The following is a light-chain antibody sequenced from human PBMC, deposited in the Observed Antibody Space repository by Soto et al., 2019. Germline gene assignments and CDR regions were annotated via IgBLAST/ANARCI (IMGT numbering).Light chain of an antibody. J-gene: IGKJ1*01. CDR3: QQYNSAPHT. Sequence: DIQMTQSPSSLSASVGDRVTITCRASQGISNYLAWYQHKPGKVPKLLIYDASILQSGVPSRFSGSASGTDFTLTTSSLPPEDVATYYGQQYNSAPHTFGQGTKVEIK. CDR2: DAS. V-gene: IGKV1-27*01. CDR1: QGISNY.